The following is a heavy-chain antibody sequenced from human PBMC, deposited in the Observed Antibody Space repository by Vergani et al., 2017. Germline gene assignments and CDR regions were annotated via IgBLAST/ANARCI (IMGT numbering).Heavy chain of an antibody. D-gene: IGHD2-15*01. CDR2: IYTTGST. V-gene: IGHV4-61*02. CDR3: ARSRPYCTSGSCPAI. CDR1: GGSISSADYY. J-gene: IGHJ4*02. Sequence: QAQLQESGPGLVKPSQTLSLTCSVSGGSISSADYYWTWIRQPPGEGLEWIWRIYTTGSTNHNPSLKSRVTISVDTSKNQFSLRLSSVTAADAAVYYCARSRPYCTSGSCPAIWGQGTLVTVSS.